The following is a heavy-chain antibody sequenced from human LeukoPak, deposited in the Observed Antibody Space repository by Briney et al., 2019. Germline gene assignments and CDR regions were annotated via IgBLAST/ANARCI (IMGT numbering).Heavy chain of an antibody. V-gene: IGHV4-39*07. Sequence: SETLSLTCTVSGGSLSSSSYYWGWIRQPPGKGLEWIGSIYYSGSTYYNPSLKSRVTISVDTSKNQFSLKLSSVTAADTAVYYCARGRITMIVVAHNWFDPWGQGTLATVSS. CDR1: GGSLSSSSYY. CDR2: IYYSGST. J-gene: IGHJ5*02. CDR3: ARGRITMIVVAHNWFDP. D-gene: IGHD3-22*01.